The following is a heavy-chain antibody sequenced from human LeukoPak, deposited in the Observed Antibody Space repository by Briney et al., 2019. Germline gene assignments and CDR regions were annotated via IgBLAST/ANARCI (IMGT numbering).Heavy chain of an antibody. CDR2: ISYDGSNK. D-gene: IGHD3-3*01. V-gene: IGHV3-30-3*01. CDR3: AREGYYDFDAFDI. CDR1: GFTFSSYA. J-gene: IGHJ3*02. Sequence: GGSLRLSCATSGFTFSSYAMHWVRQAPGKGLEWVAVISYDGSNKYYADSVKGRFTISRDNSKNTLYLQMNSLRAEDTAVYYCAREGYYDFDAFDIWGQGTMVTVSS.